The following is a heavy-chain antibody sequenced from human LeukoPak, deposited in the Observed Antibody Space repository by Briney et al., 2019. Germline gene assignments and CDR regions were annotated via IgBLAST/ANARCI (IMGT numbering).Heavy chain of an antibody. Sequence: GGSLRLSCAASGFTFSSYAMSWVRQAPGKGLEWVSAISGSGGSTYYADSVKGRFTISRDNSKNTLYLQMNSLRAEDTAVYYCARGSYSSSWYFDYWGQGTLVTVSS. CDR3: ARGSYSSSWYFDY. D-gene: IGHD6-13*01. V-gene: IGHV3-23*01. CDR1: GFTFSSYA. CDR2: ISGSGGST. J-gene: IGHJ4*02.